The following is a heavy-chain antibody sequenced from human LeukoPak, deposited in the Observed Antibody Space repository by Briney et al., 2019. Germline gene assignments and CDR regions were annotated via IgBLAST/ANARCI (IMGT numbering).Heavy chain of an antibody. Sequence: SETLSLTCAVYGGSFSGYYWSWIRQPPGKGLEWIGEINHSGSTNYNPSLKSRITISVDTSKYQFSLKLTSVTAADTAVYYCARGPYSSGWSARDYYYGMDVWGQGTTVTVSS. CDR1: GGSFSGYY. V-gene: IGHV4-34*01. CDR3: ARGPYSSGWSARDYYYGMDV. CDR2: INHSGST. D-gene: IGHD6-19*01. J-gene: IGHJ6*02.